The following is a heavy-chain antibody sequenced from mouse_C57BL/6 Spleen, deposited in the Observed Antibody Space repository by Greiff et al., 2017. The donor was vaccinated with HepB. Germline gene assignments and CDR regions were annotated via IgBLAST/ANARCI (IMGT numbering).Heavy chain of an antibody. CDR2: IYPGDGDT. CDR3: ARGPTVVFGGYYFDY. D-gene: IGHD1-1*01. Sequence: VQLVESGPELVKPGASVKISCKASGYAFSSSWMNWVKQRPGKGLEWIGRIYPGDGDTNYNGKFKGKATLTADKSSSTAYMQLSSLTSEDSAVYFCARGPTVVFGGYYFDYWGQGTTLTVSS. V-gene: IGHV1-82*01. CDR1: GYAFSSSW. J-gene: IGHJ2*01.